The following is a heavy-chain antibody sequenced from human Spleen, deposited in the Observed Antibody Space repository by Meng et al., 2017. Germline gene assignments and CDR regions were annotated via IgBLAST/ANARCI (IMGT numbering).Heavy chain of an antibody. CDR3: ARDSSSGYGLYFDY. Sequence: QVQLQESGPGLVKPSGTLSLTCAASGGSISSTNRWSWVRQPPGQGLEWIGEIHHSGSTNHNPSLKSRVTISVDKSKNQLSLKLSSVTAADTAVYYCARDSSSGYGLYFDYWGLGTLVTVSS. CDR2: IHHSGST. CDR1: GGSISSTNR. D-gene: IGHD3-22*01. J-gene: IGHJ4*02. V-gene: IGHV4-4*02.